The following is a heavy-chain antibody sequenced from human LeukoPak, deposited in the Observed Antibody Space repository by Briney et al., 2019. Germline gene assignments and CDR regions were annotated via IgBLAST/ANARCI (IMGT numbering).Heavy chain of an antibody. CDR1: GGSISSGDYY. CDR3: ASTNYSSARCYGANWFDP. D-gene: IGHD2-2*01. V-gene: IGHV4-30-4*01. Sequence: SETLSLTCTVSGGSISSGDYYWSWIRQPPGKGLEWIGYINYSGSTFHYNPSLKSRVTISVDTSKNQFSLRLNSVTVADSAVYYCASTNYSSARCYGANWFDPWGQGTLVTVSS. CDR2: INYSGST. J-gene: IGHJ5*02.